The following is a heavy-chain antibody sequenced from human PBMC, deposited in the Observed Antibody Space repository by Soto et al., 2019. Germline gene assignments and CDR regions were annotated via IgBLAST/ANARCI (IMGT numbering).Heavy chain of an antibody. V-gene: IGHV4-39*01. CDR2: IYFTGNT. Sequence: SETLSLTCSASGGSITSSSHFWGWVRQPPGKGLEWVGTIYFTGNTYYTPSLKSRLTMSIDTSKNEFSLRLNSVTAADAAVYYCAGQTFTIAAASYGRSNWFDPWGPGTLVTVSS. D-gene: IGHD6-25*01. CDR3: AGQTFTIAAASYGRSNWFDP. CDR1: GGSITSSSHF. J-gene: IGHJ5*02.